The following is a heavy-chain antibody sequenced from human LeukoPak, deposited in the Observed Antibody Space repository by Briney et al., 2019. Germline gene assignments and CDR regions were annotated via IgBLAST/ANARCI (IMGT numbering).Heavy chain of an antibody. Sequence: GGSLRLSCAASGFTFSSYEMNWVRQVPGKGLEWFSYISGSGTTIYYADSVKGRFTISRDNAKNSLYLQMNSLRAEDTAVYYCARRSSWYDFDYWGQGTLVTVSS. V-gene: IGHV3-48*03. CDR3: ARRSSWYDFDY. J-gene: IGHJ4*02. CDR1: GFTFSSYE. D-gene: IGHD6-13*01. CDR2: ISGSGTTI.